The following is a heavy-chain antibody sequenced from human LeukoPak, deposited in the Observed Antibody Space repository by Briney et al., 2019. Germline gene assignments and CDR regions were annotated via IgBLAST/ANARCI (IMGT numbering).Heavy chain of an antibody. Sequence: SETLSLTCAVSGYSISSGYYWGWIRQPPGKGLEWIGSIYHSGSTYYNPSLKSRVTISVDTSKNQFSLKLSSVTAADTAVYYCARDRVHDSSGYYPHYFDYWGQGTLVTVSS. D-gene: IGHD3-22*01. CDR2: IYHSGST. CDR3: ARDRVHDSSGYYPHYFDY. V-gene: IGHV4-38-2*02. J-gene: IGHJ4*02. CDR1: GYSISSGYY.